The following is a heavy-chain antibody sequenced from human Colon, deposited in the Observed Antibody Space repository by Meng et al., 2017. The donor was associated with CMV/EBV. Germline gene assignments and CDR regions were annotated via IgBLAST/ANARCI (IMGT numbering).Heavy chain of an antibody. D-gene: IGHD3-10*01. J-gene: IGHJ6*02. CDR2: ISWNSGSI. V-gene: IGHV3-9*01. CDR3: ARESIAMVRGYGMDV. Sequence: SLKISCVASGFTFDDYAMHWVRQVPGKGLEWVSGISWNSGSIAYADSVRGRFTISRDNANNSLYLQMNSLRAEDTAVYYCARESIAMVRGYGMDVWGQGTTVTVSS. CDR1: GFTFDDYA.